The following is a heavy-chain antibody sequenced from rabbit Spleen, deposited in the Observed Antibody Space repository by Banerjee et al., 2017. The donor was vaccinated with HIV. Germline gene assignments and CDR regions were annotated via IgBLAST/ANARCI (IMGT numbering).Heavy chain of an antibody. CDR3: ARDYGGTLNL. V-gene: IGHV1S40*01. J-gene: IGHJ4*01. CDR2: IDTSSVNT. CDR1: GFSFSSGYD. Sequence: QSLEESGGDLVKPGASLTLTCTASGFSFSSGYDMCWVRQATGKGLELIACIDTSSVNTADATWAKGRFTISKTSSTTVTLQMTSLTAADTATYFCARDYGGTLNLWGPGTLVTVS. D-gene: IGHD4-2*01.